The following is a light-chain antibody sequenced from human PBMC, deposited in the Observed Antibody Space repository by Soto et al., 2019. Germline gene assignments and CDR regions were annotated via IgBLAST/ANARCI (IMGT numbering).Light chain of an antibody. CDR1: SSDVGNYNY. CDR2: EVN. CDR3: TSYAAGKNVV. J-gene: IGLJ2*01. V-gene: IGLV2-8*01. Sequence: QSALTQPPSASGSPGLSVTISCTGTSSDVGNYNYVSWYQQYPGKAPKLMIYEVNKRPSGVPDRFSGSKSGNTASLTVSGLQAEDEADYYCTSYAAGKNVVFGGGTKLTVL.